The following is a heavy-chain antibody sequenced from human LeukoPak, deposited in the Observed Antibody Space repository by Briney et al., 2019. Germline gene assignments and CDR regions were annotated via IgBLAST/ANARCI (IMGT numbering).Heavy chain of an antibody. V-gene: IGHV3-30*02. CDR3: AKDRRGGIVVVPAAT. J-gene: IGHJ5*02. CDR2: IRYDGSNK. Sequence: SGGSLRLSCAASGFTFSSYGMHWVRQAPGKGLEWVAFIRYDGSNKYYADSVKGRFTISRDNSKNTLYLQMNSLRAEDTAVYYCAKDRRGGIVVVPAATWGQGTLVTVSS. D-gene: IGHD2-2*01. CDR1: GFTFSSYG.